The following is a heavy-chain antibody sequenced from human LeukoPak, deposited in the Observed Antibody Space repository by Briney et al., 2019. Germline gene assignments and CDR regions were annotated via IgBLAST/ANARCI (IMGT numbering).Heavy chain of an antibody. D-gene: IGHD6-19*01. Sequence: GGSLRLSCALSTPTFDDYGMSWVRQAPGKGLEWVSGINWNGGSTGYADSVKGRFTISRDNAKNSLYLQMNSLRAEDTALYYCARDVKKYSSGWYGYEPYYFDYWGQGTLVTVSS. CDR1: TPTFDDYG. V-gene: IGHV3-20*04. J-gene: IGHJ4*02. CDR3: ARDVKKYSSGWYGYEPYYFDY. CDR2: INWNGGST.